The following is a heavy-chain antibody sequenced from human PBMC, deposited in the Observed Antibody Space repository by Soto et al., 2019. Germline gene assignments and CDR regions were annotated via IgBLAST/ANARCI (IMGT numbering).Heavy chain of an antibody. CDR3: ATGIYYYSGMDV. Sequence: GASVKVSCKVSGYTLTELYMHWVRQAPGKGLEWMGGFDPEDGETIYAQKFQGRVTMTEDTSTDTAYMELSSLRSEDTAVYYCATGIYYYSGMDVWGQGTTVTVSS. CDR1: GYTLTELY. J-gene: IGHJ6*02. V-gene: IGHV1-24*01. CDR2: FDPEDGET. D-gene: IGHD3-10*01.